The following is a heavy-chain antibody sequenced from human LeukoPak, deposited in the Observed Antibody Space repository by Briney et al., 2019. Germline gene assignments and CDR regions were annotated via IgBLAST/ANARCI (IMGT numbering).Heavy chain of an antibody. J-gene: IGHJ4*02. V-gene: IGHV3-21*01. Sequence: PGGPLRLSCGGAGFHFRDYPMPGVRQSPERGLEGVSSISRSGRNIYYADSVKGRFTMSRDNAKNSFYLQMNGLRGDDTAVYYCASRVAATTWDYWGQGTLVTVST. CDR3: ASRVAATTWDY. CDR1: GFHFRDYP. D-gene: IGHD1-26*01. CDR2: ISRSGRNI.